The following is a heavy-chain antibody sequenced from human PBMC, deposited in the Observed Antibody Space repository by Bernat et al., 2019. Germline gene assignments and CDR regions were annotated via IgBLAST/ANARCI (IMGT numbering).Heavy chain of an antibody. V-gene: IGHV3-21*03. CDR1: GFTFSSYS. Sequence: EVQLVESGGGLVKPGGSLRLSCAASGFTFSSYSMNWVRQAPGKGLEWVSSISSSSSYIYYAESVKGRFTISRDNAKNSLYLKMNILKTEDTAVYYCAADIPGLGYTDFDYWGQGTVVTVSP. CDR2: ISSSSSYI. J-gene: IGHJ4*02. CDR3: AADIPGLGYTDFDY. D-gene: IGHD3/OR15-3a*01.